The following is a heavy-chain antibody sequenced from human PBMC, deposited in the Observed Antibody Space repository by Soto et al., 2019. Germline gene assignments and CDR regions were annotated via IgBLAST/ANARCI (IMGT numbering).Heavy chain of an antibody. D-gene: IGHD3-3*01. CDR2: IWYDGSNK. CDR3: AKDVLRFLEWLAFYGMDV. CDR1: GFTFSSYG. Sequence: GGSLRLSCAASGFTFSSYGMHWVRQAPGKGLEWVAVIWYDGSNKYYADSVKGRFTISRDNSKNTLYLQMNSLRAEDTAVYYCAKDVLRFLEWLAFYGMDVWGQGTTVTVSS. J-gene: IGHJ6*02. V-gene: IGHV3-30*02.